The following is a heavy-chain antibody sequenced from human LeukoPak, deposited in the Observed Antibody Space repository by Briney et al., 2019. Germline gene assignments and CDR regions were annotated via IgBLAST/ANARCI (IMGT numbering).Heavy chain of an antibody. CDR3: ARQPPDTASFDY. CDR1: GGSISSYY. D-gene: IGHD3-22*01. Sequence: SETLSLTCTVSGGSISSYYWSWVRQPPGKGLEWVGFIYIGGYNYNPSLKSRVTMSMETAKKKVSLKVNSVTAADTAVYFCARQPPDTASFDYWGQGTLVTVSS. CDR2: IYIGGY. J-gene: IGHJ4*02. V-gene: IGHV4-59*01.